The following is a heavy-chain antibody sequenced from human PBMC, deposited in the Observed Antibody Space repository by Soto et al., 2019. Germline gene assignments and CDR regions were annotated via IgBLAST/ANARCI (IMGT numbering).Heavy chain of an antibody. V-gene: IGHV3-23*01. Sequence: GGSLRLSCAASGFTFSSYAMSWVRQAPGKGLEWVSAISGSGGSTYYADSVKGRFTISRDNSKNTLYLQMNSLRAEDTAVYYCAKGGVASSSWSDYYYYYGMDVWGQGTTVTVSS. D-gene: IGHD6-13*01. CDR2: ISGSGGST. CDR3: AKGGVASSSWSDYYYYYGMDV. J-gene: IGHJ6*02. CDR1: GFTFSSYA.